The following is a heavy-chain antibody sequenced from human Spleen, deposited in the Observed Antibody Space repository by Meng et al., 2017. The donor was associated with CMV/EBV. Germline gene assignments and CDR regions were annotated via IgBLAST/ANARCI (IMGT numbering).Heavy chain of an antibody. V-gene: IGHV3-30-3*01. CDR3: ARDRLRFPPFWGSFDY. CDR2: ISHTETNK. CDR1: GFTFSNSA. Sequence: GGSLRLSCAASGFTFSNSAFHWLRQIPGKGLEWVAVISHTETNKYYADAVKGRFTISRDNSKNTLYLQMNSLGVEDTAVYYCARDRLRFPPFWGSFDYWGQGALVTVSS. D-gene: IGHD3-16*01. J-gene: IGHJ4*02.